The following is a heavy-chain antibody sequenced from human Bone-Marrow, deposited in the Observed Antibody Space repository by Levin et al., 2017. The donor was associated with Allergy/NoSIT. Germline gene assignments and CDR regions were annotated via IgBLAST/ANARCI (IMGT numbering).Heavy chain of an antibody. CDR3: ARDLDDAFDI. V-gene: IGHV5-10-1*01. CDR2: IGPADSYA. D-gene: IGHD3/OR15-3a*01. J-gene: IGHJ3*02. Sequence: GASVKVSCKGSGYNFPNYWINWVRQXXGKGLEWMGRIGPADSYADYNPSFRGHVTMSADKSISTAYLQWSGLRASDTAVYFCARDLDDAFDIWGQGTLVTVSS. CDR1: GYNFPNYW.